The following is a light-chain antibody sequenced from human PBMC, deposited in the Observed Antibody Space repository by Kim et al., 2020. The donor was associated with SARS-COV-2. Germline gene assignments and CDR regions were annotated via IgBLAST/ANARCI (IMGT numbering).Light chain of an antibody. V-gene: IGKV3-15*01. CDR3: HQYNDWPPGDT. Sequence: EIVMTQSPATLSVSPGERATLSCKASQSISTYLAWYQQNPGQAPRLLIYGASTRATGVPARFSASGSGTDFTFTISSLQSDDFAVYFCHQYNDWPPGDTFDQGTKVDIK. CDR1: QSISTY. J-gene: IGKJ2*01. CDR2: GAS.